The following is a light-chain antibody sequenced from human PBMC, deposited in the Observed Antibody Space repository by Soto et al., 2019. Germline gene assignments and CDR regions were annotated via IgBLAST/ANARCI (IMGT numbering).Light chain of an antibody. Sequence: EIVMTQSPATLSVSPGERATLSCRASQSVSRNLAWYQQRPGQAPRLLIYGASTRATGIPARFSGSGSGTEFTLTISSLQSEDSAVYNCQQYYNWAGTFGQGTKV. CDR2: GAS. J-gene: IGKJ1*01. CDR1: QSVSRN. CDR3: QQYYNWAGT. V-gene: IGKV3-15*01.